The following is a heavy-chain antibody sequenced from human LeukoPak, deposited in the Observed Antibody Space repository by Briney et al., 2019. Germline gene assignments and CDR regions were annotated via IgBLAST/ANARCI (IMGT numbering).Heavy chain of an antibody. CDR2: MNPNSGNT. CDR3: AGRQSLYYYYGMDV. J-gene: IGHJ6*02. Sequence: ASVKVSCKASGYTFTSYDINWVRQATGQGLEWMGWMNPNSGNTGYAQKFQGRVTMTRNTSISTAYMELSSLRSEDTAVYYCAGRQSLYYYYGMDVWGQGTLVTVSS. V-gene: IGHV1-8*01. D-gene: IGHD4-4*01. CDR1: GYTFTSYD.